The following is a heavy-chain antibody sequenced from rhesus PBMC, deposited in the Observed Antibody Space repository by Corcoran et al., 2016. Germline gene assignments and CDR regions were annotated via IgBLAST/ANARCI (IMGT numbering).Heavy chain of an antibody. D-gene: IGHD5-24*01. V-gene: IGHV4-99*01. Sequence: QVQLQESGPGLVKPSETLSLPCVVSGDSISSDYYWVWIRLSPGKGLEYIGDVSGSRGNTYYNPSVNSRVTISKDTSKNQFSLKLTSVTAADTAVYYCGKRGEIAAIDSWGQGVFVTVSS. CDR3: GKRGEIAAIDS. CDR1: GDSISSDYY. CDR2: VSGSRGNT. J-gene: IGHJ4*01.